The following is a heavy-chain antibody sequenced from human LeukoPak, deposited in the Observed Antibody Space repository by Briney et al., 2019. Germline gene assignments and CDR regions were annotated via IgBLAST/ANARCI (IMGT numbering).Heavy chain of an antibody. J-gene: IGHJ4*02. CDR1: GYTFTSYY. CDR3: ARDMNGGGDY. CDR2: INPSGGST. Sequence: GASVTVSCKASGYTFTSYYMHWVRQAPGQGLEWMGIINPSGGSTSYAQKFQGRVTMARDTSTSTVYMELSSLRSEDTAVYYCARDMNGGGDYWGQGTLVTVSS. D-gene: IGHD2-8*01. V-gene: IGHV1-46*01.